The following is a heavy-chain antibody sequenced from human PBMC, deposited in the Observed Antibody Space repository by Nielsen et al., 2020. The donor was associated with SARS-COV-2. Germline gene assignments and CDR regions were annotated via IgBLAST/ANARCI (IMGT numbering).Heavy chain of an antibody. D-gene: IGHD6-19*01. CDR1: GFSLSTSGVG. Sequence: SGPTLVKPAQTLTLTCTFSGFSLSTSGVGVGWIRPPPGKGLEWIGSIYYSGSTYYNPSLKSRVTISVDTSKNQFSLKLSSVTAADTAVYYCARVARDRLVHNNWFDPWGQGTLVTVSS. V-gene: IGHV4-39*01. CDR2: IYYSGST. CDR3: ARVARDRLVHNNWFDP. J-gene: IGHJ5*02.